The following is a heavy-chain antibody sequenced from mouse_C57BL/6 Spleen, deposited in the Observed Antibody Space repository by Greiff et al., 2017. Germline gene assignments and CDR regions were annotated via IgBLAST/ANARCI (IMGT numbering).Heavy chain of an antibody. V-gene: IGHV1-82*01. CDR3: AREGPYYYGSSFYYFDY. D-gene: IGHD1-1*01. Sequence: QVQLQQSGPELVKPGASVKISCKASGYAFRSSWMNWVKQRPGKGLEWIGRIYPGDGDTNYNGKFKGKATLTADKSSSTAYMQLSSLTSEDSAVYFCAREGPYYYGSSFYYFDYWGQGTTLTVSS. CDR2: IYPGDGDT. CDR1: GYAFRSSW. J-gene: IGHJ2*01.